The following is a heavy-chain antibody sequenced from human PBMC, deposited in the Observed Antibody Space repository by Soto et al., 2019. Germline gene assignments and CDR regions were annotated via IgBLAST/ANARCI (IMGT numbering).Heavy chain of an antibody. Sequence: ESGGGVVQPGRSLRLSCAASGFTFSSYAMHWVRQAPGKGLEWVAVISYDGSNKYYADSVKGRFTISRDNSKNTLYLQMNSLRAEDTAVYYCARVPGGAARPGCFDYWGQGTLVTVSS. J-gene: IGHJ4*02. CDR1: GFTFSSYA. CDR3: ARVPGGAARPGCFDY. V-gene: IGHV3-30-3*01. D-gene: IGHD6-6*01. CDR2: ISYDGSNK.